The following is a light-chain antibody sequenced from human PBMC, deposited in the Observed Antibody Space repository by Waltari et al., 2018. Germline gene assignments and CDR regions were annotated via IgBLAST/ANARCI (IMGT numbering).Light chain of an antibody. Sequence: DIQVTQSPSSLSASVGDRVTITCQASQDISNYLNWYQQKPGKAPKLLIYDTSHLQTGVPARLSGTGGGTDFTFTISSLQPEDIATYYCQQYENFPVTCGQGTRLEIK. CDR2: DTS. J-gene: IGKJ5*01. CDR1: QDISNY. CDR3: QQYENFPVT. V-gene: IGKV1-33*01.